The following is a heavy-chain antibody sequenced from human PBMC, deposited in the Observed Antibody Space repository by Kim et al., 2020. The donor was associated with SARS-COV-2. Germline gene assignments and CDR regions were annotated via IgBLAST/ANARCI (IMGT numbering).Heavy chain of an antibody. CDR3: AKDKFSIAAAGTSYFDY. V-gene: IGHV3-23*01. Sequence: VKGRFTISRDNSKNTLYLQMNSLRAEDTAVYYCAKDKFSIAAAGTSYFDYWGQGTLVTVSS. J-gene: IGHJ4*02. D-gene: IGHD6-13*01.